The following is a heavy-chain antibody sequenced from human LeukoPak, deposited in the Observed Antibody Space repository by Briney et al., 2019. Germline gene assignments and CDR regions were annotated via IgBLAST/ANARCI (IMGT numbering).Heavy chain of an antibody. CDR1: DGSMKSYH. CDR3: AREAIAAAGTGLGY. CDR2: IYTSGST. V-gene: IGHV4-4*07. J-gene: IGHJ4*02. Sequence: ASETLSLTCSVSDGSMKSYHWSWIRQPAGKGLEWIGRIYTSGSTDYNPSLMSRVTMSVDTPKNQFSLKLRSMAAADTAVYYCAREAIAAAGTGLGYWGQGTLVTVSS. D-gene: IGHD6-13*01.